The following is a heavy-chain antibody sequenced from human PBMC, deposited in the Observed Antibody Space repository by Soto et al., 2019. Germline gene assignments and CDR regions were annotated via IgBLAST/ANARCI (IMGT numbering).Heavy chain of an antibody. CDR3: ARDPAPQDIDNLTGYFNFNY. CDR2: ISYDGDHK. CDR1: GFSFSTYA. Sequence: GGSLRLSCAASGFSFSTYAMHWVRQTPGKGLEWVAVISYDGDHKYYTDSVKGRFTISRDNSKNTLYLLMNSLRSEDTAIYYCARDPAPQDIDNLTGYFNFNYSGQGPLFSVSS. V-gene: IGHV3-30-3*01. J-gene: IGHJ4*02. D-gene: IGHD3-9*01.